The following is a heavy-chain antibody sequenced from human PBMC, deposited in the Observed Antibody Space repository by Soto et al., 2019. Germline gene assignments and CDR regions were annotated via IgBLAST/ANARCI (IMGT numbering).Heavy chain of an antibody. CDR1: GFTFSNAW. D-gene: IGHD2-2*01. V-gene: IGHV3-15*01. CDR3: TTDGVVVPAATADAFDI. Sequence: GGSLRLACAASGFTFSNAWMSWVRQAPGKGLEWVGRIKIKTDGGTTDYAAPVKGRFTISRDDSKNTLYLQMNSLKTEDTAVYYCTTDGVVVPAATADAFDIWGQGTMVTVSS. CDR2: IKIKTDGGTT. J-gene: IGHJ3*02.